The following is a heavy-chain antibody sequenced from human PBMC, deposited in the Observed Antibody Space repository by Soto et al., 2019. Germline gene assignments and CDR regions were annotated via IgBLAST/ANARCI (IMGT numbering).Heavy chain of an antibody. CDR3: ARGGEMKYYDSSGYVY. CDR2: INSDGSST. V-gene: IGHV3-74*01. D-gene: IGHD3-22*01. Sequence: QPGGSLRLSCAASGFTFSSYWMHWVRQAPGKGLVWVSRINSDGSSTSYADSVKGRFTISRDNAKNTLYLQMNSLRAEDTAVYYCARGGEMKYYDSSGYVYWGQGNLVTVSS. CDR1: GFTFSSYW. J-gene: IGHJ4*02.